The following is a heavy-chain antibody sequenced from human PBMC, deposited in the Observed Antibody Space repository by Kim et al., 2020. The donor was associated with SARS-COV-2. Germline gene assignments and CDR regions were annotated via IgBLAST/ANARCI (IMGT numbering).Heavy chain of an antibody. Sequence: GGSLRLSCTASGFTFGDYAMSWFRQAPGKGLEWVGFIRSDANGRTTEYAASVKCRFTIARDESKRFAYLQMNRLETADTDEYYCTRDRYCYGYLFGNAALWYWGQGTLVTVSS. J-gene: IGHJ4*02. CDR2: IRSDANGRTT. CDR1: GFTFGDYA. D-gene: IGHD5-18*01. CDR3: TRDRYCYGYLFGNAALWY. V-gene: IGHV3-49*03.